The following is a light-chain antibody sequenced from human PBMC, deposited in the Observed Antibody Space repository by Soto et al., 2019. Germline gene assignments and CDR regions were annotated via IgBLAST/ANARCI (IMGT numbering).Light chain of an antibody. J-gene: IGLJ1*01. Sequence: QPVLTQPPSASGTPGQRVTISCSGSNSNIGSNTVNWYQQLPGTAPKLLIYYDNLRPSGVPDRISGSKSGTSASLAISGLQSDDEADYYCAAWDDSLNGRVFGTGTKLTVL. CDR3: AAWDDSLNGRV. CDR1: NSNIGSNT. CDR2: YDN. V-gene: IGLV1-44*01.